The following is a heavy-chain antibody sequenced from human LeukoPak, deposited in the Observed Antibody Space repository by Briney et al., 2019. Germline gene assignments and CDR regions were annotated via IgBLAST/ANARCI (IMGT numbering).Heavy chain of an antibody. CDR1: GFTFSSYA. V-gene: IGHV3-30-3*01. Sequence: PGGSLRLSCAASGFTFSSYAMHWVRQAPGKGLEWVAVISYDGSNKYYADSVKGRFTISRDNSKNTLYLQMNSLRAEDTAVYYCARGWLRFSADYYYYYGMDVWGQGTTVTVSS. CDR3: ARGWLRFSADYYYYYGMDV. D-gene: IGHD5-12*01. CDR2: ISYDGSNK. J-gene: IGHJ6*02.